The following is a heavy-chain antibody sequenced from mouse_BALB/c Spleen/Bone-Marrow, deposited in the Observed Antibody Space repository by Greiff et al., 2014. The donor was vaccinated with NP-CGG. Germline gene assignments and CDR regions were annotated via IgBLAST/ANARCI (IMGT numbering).Heavy chain of an antibody. D-gene: IGHD2-1*01. V-gene: IGHV5-12-2*01. CDR3: ARQIYFPYFDY. Sequence: LVESGGGLVQPGGSLKLSCAASGFTFSSYTMSWVRQTPEKRLEWVAYISNGGGSTYYPDTVKGRFTISRDNAKNTLYLQMSSLKSEDTAMYYCARQIYFPYFDYWGQGTTLTVSS. CDR1: GFTFSSYT. CDR2: ISNGGGST. J-gene: IGHJ2*01.